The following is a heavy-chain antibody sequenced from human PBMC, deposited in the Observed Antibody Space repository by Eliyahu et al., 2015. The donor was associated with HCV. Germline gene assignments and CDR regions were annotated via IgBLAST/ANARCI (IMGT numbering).Heavy chain of an antibody. D-gene: IGHD2-15*01. CDR1: YS. Sequence: YSMNWVRQAPGKRLEWVSYISSSSSTIYYADSVKGRFTISRDNAKNSLYLQMNSLRDEDTAVYYCARESDIVVVVAATGWFDPRWGRGTLV. J-gene: IGHJ1*01. CDR3: ARESDIVVVVAATGWFDPR. V-gene: IGHV3-48*02. CDR2: ISSSSSTI.